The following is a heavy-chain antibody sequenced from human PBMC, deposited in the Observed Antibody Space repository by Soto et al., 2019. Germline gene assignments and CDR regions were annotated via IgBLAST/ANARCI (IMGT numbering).Heavy chain of an antibody. V-gene: IGHV4-30-4*01. Sequence: SETLSLTCTVSGDSISSGNHYWSWIRQPPGKGLACIGYIFYSGTAYYNPSLKSRLTISVDTSKNQFSLKLSSVTAADTAVYYCARTDYGTAYFDPWGQGSLVTVSP. CDR2: IFYSGTA. CDR1: GDSISSGNHY. J-gene: IGHJ5*02. D-gene: IGHD3-10*01. CDR3: ARTDYGTAYFDP.